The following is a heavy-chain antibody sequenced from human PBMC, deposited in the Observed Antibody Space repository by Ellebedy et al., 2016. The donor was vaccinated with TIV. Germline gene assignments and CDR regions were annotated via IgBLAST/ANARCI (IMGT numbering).Heavy chain of an antibody. CDR2: IFSNDEK. CDR1: VFLLTNIIMG. Sequence: SGPTLVTPKETLTLTCTVSVFLLTNIIMGVSWIRQPPGKALEWLAHIFSNDEKSYSTSLEARLSISKDTAKSQVVLTVANMDPVDTATYYCVRALKYCGGDCTYKFDFWGQGALVTVSS. V-gene: IGHV2-26*01. CDR3: VRALKYCGGDCTYKFDF. J-gene: IGHJ4*02. D-gene: IGHD2-21*02.